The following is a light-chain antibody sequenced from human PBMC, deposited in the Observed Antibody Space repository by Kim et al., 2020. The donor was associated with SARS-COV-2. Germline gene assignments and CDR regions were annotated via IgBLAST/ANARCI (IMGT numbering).Light chain of an antibody. V-gene: IGKV1-39*01. Sequence: DIQLTQSPSSLSAFVGDRVIITCRASQNIANSINWYQQKPGRAPKLLIYTVSSLQSGVPSRFSGGGSGAHFTLTISGLQPEDFATYYCQQSDSFPYTFGQGTELEIK. CDR3: QQSDSFPYT. CDR1: QNIANS. CDR2: TVS. J-gene: IGKJ2*01.